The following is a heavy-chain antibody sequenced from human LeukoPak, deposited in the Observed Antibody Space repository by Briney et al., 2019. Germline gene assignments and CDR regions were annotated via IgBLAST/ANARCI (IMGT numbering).Heavy chain of an antibody. D-gene: IGHD1-14*01. V-gene: IGHV3-23*01. CDR2: ISGSGGST. J-gene: IGHJ6*02. Sequence: GGSLRLSCAASGFTFSSYAMSRVRQAPGKGLEWVSAISGSGGSTYYADSVKGRFTISRDNSKNTLYLQMNSLRAEDTAVYYCAKDQWAGTRFYYYDGMDVWGQGTTVTVSS. CDR1: GFTFSSYA. CDR3: AKDQWAGTRFYYYDGMDV.